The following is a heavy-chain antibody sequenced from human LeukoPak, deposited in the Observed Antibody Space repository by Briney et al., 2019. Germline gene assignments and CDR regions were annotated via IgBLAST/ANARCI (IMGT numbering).Heavy chain of an antibody. Sequence: SETLSLTCTVSGGSISSSSYYWGWIRQPPGKGLEWIGSIYYSGSTYYNPSLKSRVTISVDTSKNQFSLKLSSVTAADTAVYYCARVFGGEWLLGAFDIWGQGTMVTVSS. CDR2: IYYSGST. J-gene: IGHJ3*02. CDR3: ARVFGGEWLLGAFDI. D-gene: IGHD3-3*01. V-gene: IGHV4-39*07. CDR1: GGSISSSSYY.